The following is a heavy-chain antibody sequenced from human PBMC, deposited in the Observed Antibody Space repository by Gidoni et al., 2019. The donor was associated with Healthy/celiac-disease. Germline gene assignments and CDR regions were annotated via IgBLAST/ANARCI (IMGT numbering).Heavy chain of an antibody. J-gene: IGHJ3*02. Sequence: EVQLVESGGGLVKPGGSLRLSCAASGFTFSSYSMNWVRQAPGKGLEWVSSISSSSSYIYYADSVKGRFTISRDNAKNSLYLQMNSLRAEDTAVYYCAREGTTVVTLDAFDIWGQGTMVTVSS. D-gene: IGHD4-17*01. V-gene: IGHV3-21*01. CDR1: GFTFSSYS. CDR2: ISSSSSYI. CDR3: AREGTTVVTLDAFDI.